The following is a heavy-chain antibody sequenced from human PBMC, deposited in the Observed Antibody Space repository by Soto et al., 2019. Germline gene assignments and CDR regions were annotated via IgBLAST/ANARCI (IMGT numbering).Heavy chain of an antibody. CDR3: ASFTLEDIVLVPAALDAFDI. CDR1: GGSISSGGYY. CDR2: IYYSGST. J-gene: IGHJ3*02. D-gene: IGHD2-2*01. V-gene: IGHV4-31*03. Sequence: QVQLQESGPGLVKPSQTLSLTCTVSGGSISSGGYYWSWIRQHPGKGLEWIGYIYYSGSTYYNPSLKSRVTISVDTSKNQFSLKLSSVTAADTAVYYCASFTLEDIVLVPAALDAFDIWGQGTMVTVSS.